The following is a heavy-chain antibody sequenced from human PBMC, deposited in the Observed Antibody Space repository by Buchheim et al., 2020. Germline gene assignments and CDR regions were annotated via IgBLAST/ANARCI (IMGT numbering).Heavy chain of an antibody. CDR2: ISGSGGST. Sequence: EVQLLESGGGLVQPGGSLRLSCAAFGFTFSSYAMSWVRQAPGKGLEWVSAISGSGGSTYYADSVKGRFTISRDNSKNTLYLQMNSLRAEDTAVYYCAKDPDYYDSSGYYYQIEYFQHWGQGTL. D-gene: IGHD3-22*01. V-gene: IGHV3-23*01. J-gene: IGHJ1*01. CDR1: GFTFSSYA. CDR3: AKDPDYYDSSGYYYQIEYFQH.